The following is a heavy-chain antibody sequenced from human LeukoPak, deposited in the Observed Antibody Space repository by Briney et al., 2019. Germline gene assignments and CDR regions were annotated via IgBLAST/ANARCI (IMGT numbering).Heavy chain of an antibody. CDR2: IYHSGST. CDR3: ARVGRGYSYGTYAFDI. Sequence: PSETLSLTCTVSGYSISSGYYWGWIRQPPGKGLEWIGSIYHSGSTYYNPSLKSRVTISVDTSKNQFSLKLSSVTAADTAVYYCARVGRGYSYGTYAFDIWGQGTMVTVSS. J-gene: IGHJ3*02. D-gene: IGHD5-18*01. CDR1: GYSISSGYY. V-gene: IGHV4-38-2*02.